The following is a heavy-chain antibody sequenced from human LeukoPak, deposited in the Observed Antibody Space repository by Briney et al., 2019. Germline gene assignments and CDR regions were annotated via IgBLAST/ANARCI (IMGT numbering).Heavy chain of an antibody. CDR2: IHYDGYTT. V-gene: IGHV3-30*02. J-gene: IGHJ3*02. Sequence: GGSLRLSCVPSGFPLSTYGVHWVRQAPGSGLEWLAYIHYDGYTTNYADSVKGRFTISRDNSKNTLYLQLNSLRAEDTALYYCARDIVLIAVAVRGSFDIWGQGTMVTVSS. CDR1: GFPLSTYG. CDR3: ARDIVLIAVAVRGSFDI. D-gene: IGHD6-19*01.